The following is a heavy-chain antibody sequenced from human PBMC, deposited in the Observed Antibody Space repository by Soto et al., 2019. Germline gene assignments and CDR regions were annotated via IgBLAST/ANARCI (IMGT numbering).Heavy chain of an antibody. Sequence: EGSLRLSCAASGITFSSYAMNWVRQAPGRGLEWVASISSSSYYIYYADSLKGRFTIPRDNAKHSLYLQMNSLIADDTAVYYCAGQTYYYYGVDVWSQGTTVTVSS. CDR2: ISSSSYYI. V-gene: IGHV3-21*01. CDR1: GITFSSYA. CDR3: AGQTYYYYGVDV. J-gene: IGHJ6*02.